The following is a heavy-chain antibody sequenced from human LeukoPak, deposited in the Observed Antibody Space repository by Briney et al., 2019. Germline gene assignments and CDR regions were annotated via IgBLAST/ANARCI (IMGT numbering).Heavy chain of an antibody. CDR1: GASISSGGYY. J-gene: IGHJ2*01. D-gene: IGHD6-13*01. CDR2: MYTSGIT. CDR3: AKGSSTYSITSYWYFDL. Sequence: SETLSLTCTVSGASISSGGYYWSWIRQPAGKGLEWIVRMYTSGITNYNPSLKSRVTISVDKSKNQFSLKLSSVTAADTAVYYCAKGSSTYSITSYWYFDLWGRGTLVTVSS. V-gene: IGHV4-61*02.